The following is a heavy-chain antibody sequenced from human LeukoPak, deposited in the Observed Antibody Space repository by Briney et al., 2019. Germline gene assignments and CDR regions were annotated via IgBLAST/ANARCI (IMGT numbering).Heavy chain of an antibody. CDR1: GGSISSYY. CDR2: IYYSGST. V-gene: IGHV4-59*01. Sequence: KPSETLSLTCTVSGGSISSYYWSWIRQPPGKRLEFIGYIYYSGSTDYNPSVKSRVTISVDTSKNQFSLKMRAVTAADTAVYYCVRGWYLFDYWGQGALVTVSS. J-gene: IGHJ4*02. CDR3: VRGWYLFDY. D-gene: IGHD6-19*01.